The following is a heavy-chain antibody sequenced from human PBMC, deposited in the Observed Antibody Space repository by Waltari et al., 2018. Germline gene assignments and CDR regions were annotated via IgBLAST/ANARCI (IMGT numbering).Heavy chain of an antibody. CDR2: ISGSGAE. CDR3: AKDDRYPDDVFGL. J-gene: IGHJ3*01. V-gene: IGHV3-23*01. D-gene: IGHD2-2*02. Sequence: EVQLMESGGGLVQPGGSLRLSCSGSALTFSTDVIHWVRQAPGKGLEWVCSISGSGAEWYAESVRGRFTISRDNPKNTVLLQMNSLRVEDTALYYCAKDDRYPDDVFGLWGLGTMVTVSS. CDR1: ALTFSTDV.